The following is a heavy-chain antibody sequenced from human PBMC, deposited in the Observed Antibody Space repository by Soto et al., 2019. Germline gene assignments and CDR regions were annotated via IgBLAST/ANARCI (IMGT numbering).Heavy chain of an antibody. Sequence: QVQLVQSGAEEKKPGASVKVSCKASGYTFTSYAMHWLRQAPGQRLEWMGWINAGNGNTKYSQKFQGRVNITRETYASTAYMELSSLRYEDTAVYYCARVGGWYVPDYWGQGTLVTVSS. V-gene: IGHV1-3*05. CDR3: ARVGGWYVPDY. J-gene: IGHJ4*02. CDR1: GYTFTSYA. D-gene: IGHD6-19*01. CDR2: INAGNGNT.